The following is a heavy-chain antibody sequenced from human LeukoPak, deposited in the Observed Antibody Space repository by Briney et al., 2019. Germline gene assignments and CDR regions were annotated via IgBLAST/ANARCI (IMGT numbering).Heavy chain of an antibody. J-gene: IGHJ4*02. D-gene: IGHD6-6*01. V-gene: IGHV4-39*07. CDR2: MYYSGST. Sequence: SETLSLTCTVSGGSISSSSYYWGWIRQPPGKGLEWIGSMYYSGSTTYNPSLKSRVTMSLDTSKNQFSLKLSSVTAADTAVYYCARDLGIAARPDYWGQGTLVTVSS. CDR1: GGSISSSSYY. CDR3: ARDLGIAARPDY.